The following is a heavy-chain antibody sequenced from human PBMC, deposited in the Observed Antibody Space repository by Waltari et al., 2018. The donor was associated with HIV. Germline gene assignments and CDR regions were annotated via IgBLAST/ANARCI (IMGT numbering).Heavy chain of an antibody. Sequence: EVQLVQSRKEIKKPGESLKISCKGSGYKFNTYWIGWVRQMPGKGLEWMGIIKPGNSYTRYSLSSQGQVPISADTSVTTAYLHWRSLKASDTAKYYCVVGPHYFDGPEGRGRLDYFQNWGQGTLVTVSS. CDR3: VVGPHYFDGPEGRGRLDYFQN. CDR2: IKPGNSYT. J-gene: IGHJ1*01. D-gene: IGHD3-9*01. V-gene: IGHV5-51*01. CDR1: GYKFNTYW.